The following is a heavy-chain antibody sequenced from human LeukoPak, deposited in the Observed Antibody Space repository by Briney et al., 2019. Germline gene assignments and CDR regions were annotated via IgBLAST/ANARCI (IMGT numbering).Heavy chain of an antibody. CDR1: GGTFSSYA. D-gene: IGHD2-2*01. CDR3: ARGVTGRYCSSTSCHWRAWFDP. Sequence: GASVKVSCKASGGTFSSYAISWVRQAPGQGLEWMGWTSAYNGNTNYAQKFQGRVTITADESTSTAYMELSSLRSEDTAVYYCARGVTGRYCSSTSCHWRAWFDPWGQGTLVTVSS. J-gene: IGHJ5*02. V-gene: IGHV1-69*13. CDR2: TSAYNGNT.